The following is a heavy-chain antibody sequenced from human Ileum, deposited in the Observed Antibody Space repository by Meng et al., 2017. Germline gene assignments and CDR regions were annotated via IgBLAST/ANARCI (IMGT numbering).Heavy chain of an antibody. CDR1: GFSFSTSW. V-gene: IGHV3-7*01. D-gene: IGHD3-10*01. Sequence: GESLKISCAASGFSFSTSWMSWVRQAPGKGLEWVANIDQGGSNKYYVSSVKGRFTISRDNAENSVSLQMSNLRDEDTAVYYCARGFGTDYWGQGTLVTVSS. J-gene: IGHJ4*02. CDR3: ARGFGTDY. CDR2: IDQGGSNK.